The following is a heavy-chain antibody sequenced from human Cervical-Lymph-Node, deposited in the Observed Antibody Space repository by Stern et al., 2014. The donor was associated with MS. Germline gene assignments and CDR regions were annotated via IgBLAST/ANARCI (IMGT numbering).Heavy chain of an antibody. V-gene: IGHV7-4-1*02. CDR1: GYTFNNYA. Sequence: QVQLQQSGSELKKPGASVKVSCKASGYTFNNYAVNWVRQAPGQGLEWMGGISTNTGDPDYAQGFTGRFVFSMDTSVSTAYLQISSLKAEDTAVYYCARPNDSSGLFDQWGQGTLVTVSS. CDR3: ARPNDSSGLFDQ. D-gene: IGHD3-22*01. CDR2: ISTNTGDP. J-gene: IGHJ5*02.